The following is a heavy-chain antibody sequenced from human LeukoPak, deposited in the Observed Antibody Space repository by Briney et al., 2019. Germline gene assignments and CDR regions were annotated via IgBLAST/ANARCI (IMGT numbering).Heavy chain of an antibody. Sequence: GGTLRLSCAASGFTFSSYWMHWVRQVPGKGLMSVSRINSDGTSTGYADSVKGRLTISRDNAKNTLSLQMNSLRAEDTAVYYCSTSISSTEAFDIWGQGTMVTVSS. D-gene: IGHD2-21*01. CDR3: STSISSTEAFDI. CDR2: INSDGTST. CDR1: GFTFSSYW. J-gene: IGHJ3*02. V-gene: IGHV3-74*01.